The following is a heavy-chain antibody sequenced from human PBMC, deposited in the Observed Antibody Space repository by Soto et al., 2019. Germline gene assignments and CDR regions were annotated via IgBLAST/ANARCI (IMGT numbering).Heavy chain of an antibody. J-gene: IGHJ3*02. V-gene: IGHV3-23*01. CDR1: GFIFSTYA. Sequence: GGSLRLSCAASGFIFSTYAMNWVRQAPGKGLEWVLAISSSGDSAYYAESVRGRFTISRDNSINTLYLQMRSLRPEDTAVYYCAHPRGYGVFDAVDIWGQGTMVTVSS. CDR2: ISSSGDSA. D-gene: IGHD4-17*01. CDR3: AHPRGYGVFDAVDI.